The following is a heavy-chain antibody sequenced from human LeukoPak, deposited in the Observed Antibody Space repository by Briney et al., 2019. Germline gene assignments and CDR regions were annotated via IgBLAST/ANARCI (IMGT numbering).Heavy chain of an antibody. CDR2: INPNGGST. D-gene: IGHD3-10*01. CDR3: ARTYYYGSGSYSEYYFDY. CDR1: GYTFTSYY. J-gene: IGHJ4*02. V-gene: IGHV1-46*01. Sequence: ASVKVSCKASGYTFTSYYMHWVRQAPGQGLEWMGIINPNGGSTSYAQKSQGRVTMTRDTSTSTVYMELSSLRSEDTAVYYCARTYYYGSGSYSEYYFDYWGQGTLVTVSS.